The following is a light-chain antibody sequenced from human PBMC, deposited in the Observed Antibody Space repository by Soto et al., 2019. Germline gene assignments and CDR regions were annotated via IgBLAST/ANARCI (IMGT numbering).Light chain of an antibody. V-gene: IGLV2-11*01. Sequence: QSVLTQPRSVSGSPGQSVTISCTGTSSDVGGYNYVSWYQQHPGKAPKLMIYDVSKRPSGVPDRFSGSKSGNTASLTISGLQAEDESEYYCCSCAGSLGYVFGTGTKVTGL. CDR2: DVS. J-gene: IGLJ1*01. CDR1: SSDVGGYNY. CDR3: CSCAGSLGYV.